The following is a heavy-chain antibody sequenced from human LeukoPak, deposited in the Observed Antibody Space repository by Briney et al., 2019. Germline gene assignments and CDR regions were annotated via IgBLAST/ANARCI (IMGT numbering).Heavy chain of an antibody. CDR3: ARDLGYSYGNYFDY. CDR2: IYHSGST. J-gene: IGHJ4*02. D-gene: IGHD5-18*01. CDR1: GGSISSGGYY. Sequence: SETLSLTCTVSGGSISSGGYYWSWIRQPPGKGLEWIGYIYHSGSTYYNPSLKSRVTISVDTSKNQFSLKLSSVTAADTAVYYCARDLGYSYGNYFDYWGQGTLVTVSS. V-gene: IGHV4-30-2*01.